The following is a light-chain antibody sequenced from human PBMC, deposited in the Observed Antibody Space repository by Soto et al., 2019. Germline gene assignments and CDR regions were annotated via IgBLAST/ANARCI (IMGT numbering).Light chain of an antibody. V-gene: IGKV1-5*03. J-gene: IGKJ1*01. Sequence: DIQMTQSPSTLSASVGDRVTITCRASHSISSWLAWYQQKPGKAPKLLIYKASSLESGVPSRFSGSVSGTEFTLTISSLQPDDFATYYCQQYNSYWTFGQGTKVDIK. CDR3: QQYNSYWT. CDR2: KAS. CDR1: HSISSW.